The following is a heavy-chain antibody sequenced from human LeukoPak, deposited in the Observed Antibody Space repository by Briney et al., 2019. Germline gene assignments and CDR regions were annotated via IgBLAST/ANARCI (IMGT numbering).Heavy chain of an antibody. J-gene: IGHJ4*02. D-gene: IGHD6-19*01. CDR2: ISSSGSTI. CDR1: GFTFSSYE. Sequence: GGSLRLSCAASGFTFSSYEMNWVRQAPGKGLDWVSYISSSGSTIYYADSVKGRFTISRDNAKNSLYLQMNSLRAEDTAVYYCARDEAGSDYWGQGTLVTVSS. V-gene: IGHV3-48*03. CDR3: ARDEAGSDY.